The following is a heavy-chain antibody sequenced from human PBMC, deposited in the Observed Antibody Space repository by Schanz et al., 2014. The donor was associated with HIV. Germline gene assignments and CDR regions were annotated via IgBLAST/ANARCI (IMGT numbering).Heavy chain of an antibody. CDR2: IIPIFGTA. CDR3: ARAAFSSEYYYGMDV. J-gene: IGHJ6*02. D-gene: IGHD3-3*02. Sequence: QVPLVQSGAEVKKPGSSVKVSCKASGGTFSIYAISWVRQAPGQGLEWMGGIIPIFGTANYVQKFQGRVTIIADESTSTAYMELSSLRSADTAVYFCARAAFSSEYYYGMDVWGQGTTVTVSS. V-gene: IGHV1-69*01. CDR1: GGTFSIYA.